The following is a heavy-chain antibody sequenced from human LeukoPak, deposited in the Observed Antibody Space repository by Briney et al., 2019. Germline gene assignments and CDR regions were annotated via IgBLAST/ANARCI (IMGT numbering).Heavy chain of an antibody. CDR1: GYTFTSYG. CDR2: FDPEDGET. J-gene: IGHJ5*02. V-gene: IGHV1-24*01. CDR3: ATGGITMVRGVDGWFDP. Sequence: GASVKVSCKASGYTFTSYGISWVRQAPGQGVEWRGGFDPEDGETIYAQKFQGRVTMTEDTSTDTAYMELSSLRSEDTAVYYCATGGITMVRGVDGWFDPWGQGTLVTVSS. D-gene: IGHD3-10*01.